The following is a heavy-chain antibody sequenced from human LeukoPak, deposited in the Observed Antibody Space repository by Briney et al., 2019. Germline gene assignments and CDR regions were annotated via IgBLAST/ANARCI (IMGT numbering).Heavy chain of an antibody. CDR1: GFTFSNAW. Sequence: PGGSLRLSCAASGFTFSNAWMTWVRQAPGKGLEWVSAVSGGGGSTYYADSVKGRFTISRDNSKNTLSLQMNSLRADDTAVYYCARVWFGQTNGRETFDSWGQGTLVTVSS. V-gene: IGHV3-23*01. D-gene: IGHD3-10*01. CDR3: ARVWFGQTNGRETFDS. J-gene: IGHJ4*02. CDR2: VSGGGGST.